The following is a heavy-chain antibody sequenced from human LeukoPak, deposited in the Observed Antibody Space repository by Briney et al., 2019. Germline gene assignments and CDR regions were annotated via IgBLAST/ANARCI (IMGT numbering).Heavy chain of an antibody. CDR2: ISGSGGST. Sequence: GGSLRLSCAASGFTFSSYGMHWVRQAPGKGLEWVSAISGSGGSTYYADSVKGRFTISRDNSKNTLYLQMNSLRAEDTAVYYCAKDIFSSSWYAGSLDVWGKGTTVTISS. V-gene: IGHV3-23*01. CDR1: GFTFSSYG. D-gene: IGHD6-13*01. CDR3: AKDIFSSSWYAGSLDV. J-gene: IGHJ6*04.